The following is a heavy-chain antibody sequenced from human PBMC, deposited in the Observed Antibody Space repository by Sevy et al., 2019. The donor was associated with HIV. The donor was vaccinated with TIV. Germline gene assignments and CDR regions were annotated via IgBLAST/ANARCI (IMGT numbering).Heavy chain of an antibody. CDR2: IYYSGST. V-gene: IGHV4-59*01. CDR3: ARGQYYDSSVYYYGGYYFDY. D-gene: IGHD3-22*01. CDR1: GGSISSYY. Sequence: SETLSLTCTVSGGSISSYYWSRIRQPPWKGLEWIGYIYYSGSTNYNPSLKSRVTISVDMSKNQFSLKLSSVTAADTAVYYCARGQYYDSSVYYYGGYYFDYWGQGTLVTVSS. J-gene: IGHJ4*02.